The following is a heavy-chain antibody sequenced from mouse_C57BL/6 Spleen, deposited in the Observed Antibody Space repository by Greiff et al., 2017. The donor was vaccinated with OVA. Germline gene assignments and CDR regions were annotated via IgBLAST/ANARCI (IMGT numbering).Heavy chain of an antibody. CDR1: GYTFTSYW. CDR2: IHPNSGST. J-gene: IGHJ4*01. Sequence: VQLKQPGAELVKPGASVKLSCKASGYTFTSYWMHWVKQRPGQGLEWIGMIHPNSGSTNYNEKFKSKATLTVDKSSSTAYMQLSSLTSEDSAVYYCARYRSSNYVDYAMDYWGQGTSVTVSS. V-gene: IGHV1-64*01. CDR3: ARYRSSNYVDYAMDY. D-gene: IGHD2-5*01.